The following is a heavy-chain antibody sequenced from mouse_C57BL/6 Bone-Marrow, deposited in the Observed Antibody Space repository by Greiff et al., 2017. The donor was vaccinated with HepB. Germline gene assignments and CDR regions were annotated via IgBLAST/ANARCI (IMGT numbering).Heavy chain of an antibody. J-gene: IGHJ1*03. Sequence: VQLKQSGPELVKPGASVKISCKASGYTFTDYYMNWVKQSHGKSLEWIGDINPNNGGTSYNQKFKGKATLTVDKSSSTAYMELRSLTSEDSAVYYCARSGDYYGSSYRYFDVWGTGTTVTVSS. CDR2: INPNNGGT. D-gene: IGHD1-1*01. CDR3: ARSGDYYGSSYRYFDV. CDR1: GYTFTDYY. V-gene: IGHV1-26*01.